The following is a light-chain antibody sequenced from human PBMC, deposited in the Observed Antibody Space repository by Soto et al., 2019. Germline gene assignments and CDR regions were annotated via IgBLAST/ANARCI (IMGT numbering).Light chain of an antibody. V-gene: IGKV3-20*01. Sequence: DIVLTQSPGTLSLSPGDRANLSCRASQSVSTSYLAWYQQKPGQAPRLLIYGDSSRATGIPDRLSGSGSGTDFTLTISGLEPEDFAVYYCQQYGNSRGTXGQGTKVDIK. J-gene: IGKJ1*01. CDR1: QSVSTSY. CDR2: GDS. CDR3: QQYGNSRGT.